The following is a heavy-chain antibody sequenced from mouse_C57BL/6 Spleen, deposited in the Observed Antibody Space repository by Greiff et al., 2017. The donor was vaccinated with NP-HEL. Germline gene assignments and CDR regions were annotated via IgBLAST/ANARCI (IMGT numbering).Heavy chain of an antibody. CDR2: INPNNGGT. CDR1: GYTFTDYY. Sequence: EVQLQQSGPELVKPGASVKISCKASGYTFTDYYMNWVKQSHGKSLEWIGDINPNNGGTSYIQKFKGKATLTVDKSSSTAYMELRSLTSEDSAVYYCAITGTRFAYWGQGTLVTVSA. CDR3: AITGTRFAY. J-gene: IGHJ3*01. V-gene: IGHV1-26*01. D-gene: IGHD4-1*01.